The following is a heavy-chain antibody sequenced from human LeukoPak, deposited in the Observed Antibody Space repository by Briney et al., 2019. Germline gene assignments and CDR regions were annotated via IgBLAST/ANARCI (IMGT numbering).Heavy chain of an antibody. CDR1: GFTFSDYY. V-gene: IGHV3-11*04. J-gene: IGHJ4*02. Sequence: PGGSLRLSCAASGFTFSDYYMSWIRQAPGKGLEWVSYISSSGSTIYYADSVKGRFTISRDNAKNSLYLQMNSLRAEDTAVYYCAREGISGYAQYSSSWYADYWGQGTLVTVSS. D-gene: IGHD6-13*01. CDR2: ISSSGSTI. CDR3: AREGISGYAQYSSSWYADY.